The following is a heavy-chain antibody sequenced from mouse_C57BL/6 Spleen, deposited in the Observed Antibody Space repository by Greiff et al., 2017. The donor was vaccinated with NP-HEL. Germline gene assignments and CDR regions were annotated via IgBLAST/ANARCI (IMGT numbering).Heavy chain of an antibody. CDR1: GYTFTDYY. J-gene: IGHJ1*03. CDR3: ARSEDSNYGYFDV. D-gene: IGHD2-5*01. V-gene: IGHV1-26*01. CDR2: INPNNGGT. Sequence: VQLQQSGPELVKPGASVKISCKASGYTFTDYYMNWVKQSHGKSLEWIGDINPNNGGTSYNQKFKGKATLTVDKSSSTAYMELRSLTSEDSAVYYCARSEDSNYGYFDVWGTGTTVTVSS.